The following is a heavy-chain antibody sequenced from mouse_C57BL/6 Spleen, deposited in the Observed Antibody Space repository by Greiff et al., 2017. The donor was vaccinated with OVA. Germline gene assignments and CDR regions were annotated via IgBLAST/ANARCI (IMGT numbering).Heavy chain of an antibody. J-gene: IGHJ2*01. CDR3: ARDKGWLLRGDYFDY. V-gene: IGHV3-6*01. CDR2: ISYDGSN. CDR1: GYSITSGYY. D-gene: IGHD2-3*01. Sequence: DVHLVESGPGLVKPSQSLSLTCSVTGYSITSGYYWNWIRQFPGNKLEWMGYISYDGSNNYNPSLKNRISIARDTSKNQFFLKLNSVTTEDTATYYCARDKGWLLRGDYFDYWGQGTTLTVSS.